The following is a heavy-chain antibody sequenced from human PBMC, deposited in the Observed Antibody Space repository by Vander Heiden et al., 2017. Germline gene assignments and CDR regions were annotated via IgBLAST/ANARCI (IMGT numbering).Heavy chain of an antibody. CDR2: IGGGGGIA. V-gene: IGHV3-23*01. Sequence: EVQVLESGGGLVQPGGSLRLPCAASGFTFSSYALNWVRQAPGKGLEGGAVIGGGGGIAFNADSVKGRFTISRDNSKNTLYLQMNSLRAEDTAVYYCAKCSRGYWYFDLWGRGTLVTVSS. CDR1: GFTFSSYA. CDR3: AKCSRGYWYFDL. J-gene: IGHJ2*01.